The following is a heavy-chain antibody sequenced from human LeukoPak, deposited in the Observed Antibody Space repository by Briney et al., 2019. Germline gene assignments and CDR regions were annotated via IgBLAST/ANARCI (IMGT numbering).Heavy chain of an antibody. Sequence: GPLRLSCAASGFTFSNYVIHWVRPAPGKGLEWLAVISYDGTNKYYADSVKGRFTISRDHSQSTVDLQMNTLRGADTAVYYCVRSPTYYNMDVWGKGTTVTVSS. J-gene: IGHJ6*03. CDR2: ISYDGTNK. CDR1: GFTFSNYV. CDR3: VRSPTYYNMDV. V-gene: IGHV3-30-3*01.